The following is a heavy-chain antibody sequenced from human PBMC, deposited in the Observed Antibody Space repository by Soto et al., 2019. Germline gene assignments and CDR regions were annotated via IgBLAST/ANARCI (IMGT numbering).Heavy chain of an antibody. CDR1: GGSISSSSYY. CDR3: SRHIGDYGYYYYGMDV. CDR2: IYYSGST. J-gene: IGHJ6*02. Sequence: SETLSLTCTVAGGSISSSSYYWGWIRQPPGKGLEWIGSIYYSGSTYYNPSLKSRVTISVDTSKNQFSLKLSSVTAADTAVYYCSRHIGDYGYYYYGMDVWGQGTTVTVSS. V-gene: IGHV4-39*01. D-gene: IGHD4-17*01.